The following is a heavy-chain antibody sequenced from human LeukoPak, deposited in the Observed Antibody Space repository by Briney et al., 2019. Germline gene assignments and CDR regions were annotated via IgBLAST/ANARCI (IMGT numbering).Heavy chain of an antibody. CDR2: IYYSGST. CDR3: ARDSGYSYGPAALNYYYYGMDV. J-gene: IGHJ6*02. Sequence: SETLSLTCTVSGGSISSYYWSWIRQPPGKGLEWIGYIYYSGSTNYNPSLKSRVTISVDTSKNQFSLKLSSVTAADTAVYYCARDSGYSYGPAALNYYYYGMDVWGQGTTVTVPS. V-gene: IGHV4-59*01. D-gene: IGHD5-18*01. CDR1: GGSISSYY.